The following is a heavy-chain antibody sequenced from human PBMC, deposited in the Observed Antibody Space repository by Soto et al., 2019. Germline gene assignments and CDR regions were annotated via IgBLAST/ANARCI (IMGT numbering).Heavy chain of an antibody. V-gene: IGHV1-46*01. J-gene: IGHJ4*02. CDR1: GYTFTSHY. Sequence: ASVKVSCKASGYTFTSHYMHWVRQAPGQGLEWMGLINPRAGSTSYAQSFQGRVTMTRDTSTSTVFMDLSSLRSGDTAIYYCAAPSGYWGQGTLVTVSS. D-gene: IGHD3-10*01. CDR3: AAPSGY. CDR2: INPRAGST.